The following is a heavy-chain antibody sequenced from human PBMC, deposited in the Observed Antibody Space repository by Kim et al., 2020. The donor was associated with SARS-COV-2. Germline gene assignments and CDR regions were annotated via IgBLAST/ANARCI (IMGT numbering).Heavy chain of an antibody. Sequence: GGSLRLSCAASGFNFRNAGMNWVRQPPGKGLEWIGRIQKDDEGYKREYAALAEGRFSISRDDTTSTLYLQMNSLKTEDTAVYYCTARIVTTNDHWGQGVLVTVSS. V-gene: IGHV3-15*01. J-gene: IGHJ4*02. D-gene: IGHD1-26*01. CDR2: IQKDDEGYKR. CDR3: TARIVTTNDH. CDR1: GFNFRNAG.